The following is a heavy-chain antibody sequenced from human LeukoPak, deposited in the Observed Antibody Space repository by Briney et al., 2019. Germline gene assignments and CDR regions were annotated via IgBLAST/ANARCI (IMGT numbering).Heavy chain of an antibody. V-gene: IGHV3-23*01. J-gene: IGHJ3*02. CDR1: GFTFSSYA. CDR2: ISGSGGST. D-gene: IGHD3-3*01. CDR3: ARDESLGDLWSGYFDAFDI. Sequence: TGGSLRLSCAASGFTFSSYAMSWVRQAPGKGLEWVSAISGSGGSTYYADSVKGRFTISRDNAKNSLYLQMNSLRAEDTAVYYCARDESLGDLWSGYFDAFDIWGQGTMVTVSS.